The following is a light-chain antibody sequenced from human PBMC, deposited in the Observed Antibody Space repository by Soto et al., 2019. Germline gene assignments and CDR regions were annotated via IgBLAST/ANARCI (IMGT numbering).Light chain of an antibody. J-gene: IGKJ1*01. Sequence: DIQMTQSPSTLSASVGDRVTITCRASQSISSWLAWYQQKPGKAPKLLIYKASSLESGVPSRFSRSGSGTEFTLTISSLKPDDFATYYCQQYNSYWTFREGTKLEIK. V-gene: IGKV1-5*03. CDR2: KAS. CDR3: QQYNSYWT. CDR1: QSISSW.